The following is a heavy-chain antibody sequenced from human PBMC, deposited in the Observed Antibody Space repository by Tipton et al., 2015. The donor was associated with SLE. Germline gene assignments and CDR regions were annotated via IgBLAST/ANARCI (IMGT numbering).Heavy chain of an antibody. CDR3: ARAERATLSYAFDI. V-gene: IGHV4-31*03. Sequence: TLSLTCTVSGDSISSGGHFWSWIRQHPGKGLEWIGYIHYSGSTFYNPSLKSRVTISADTSKNQFSLKLSSVTAADTAVYFCARAERATLSYAFDIWGQGTMVTVSS. J-gene: IGHJ3*02. CDR1: GDSISSGGHF. D-gene: IGHD5-24*01. CDR2: IHYSGST.